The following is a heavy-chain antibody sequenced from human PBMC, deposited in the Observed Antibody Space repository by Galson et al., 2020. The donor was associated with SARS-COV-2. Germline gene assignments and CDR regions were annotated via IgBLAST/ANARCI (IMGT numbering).Heavy chain of an antibody. CDR3: ARVVTVTTLGTMDV. Sequence: SETLSLTCTVSGGSISSYYWSWIRQPPGKGLEWIGYIYYSGSTNYNPSLKSRVTISVDTSKNQFSLKLSSVTAADTAVYYCARVVTVTTLGTMDVWGKGTTVTVSS. D-gene: IGHD4-17*01. V-gene: IGHV4-59*01. CDR2: IYYSGST. J-gene: IGHJ6*03. CDR1: GGSISSYY.